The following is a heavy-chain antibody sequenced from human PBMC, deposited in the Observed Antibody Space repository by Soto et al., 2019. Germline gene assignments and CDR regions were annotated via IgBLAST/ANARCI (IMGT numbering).Heavy chain of an antibody. D-gene: IGHD2-15*01. Sequence: SETLSLTCTVSGGSISSYYWSWIRQPPGKGLEWIGYIYYSGSTNYNPSLKSRVTISVDTSKNQLSLKLSSVTAADTAVYYCARGRPDCSGGSCYSGEPYYYYYMDVWGKGTTVTVSS. CDR1: GGSISSYY. J-gene: IGHJ6*03. V-gene: IGHV4-59*01. CDR2: IYYSGST. CDR3: ARGRPDCSGGSCYSGEPYYYYYMDV.